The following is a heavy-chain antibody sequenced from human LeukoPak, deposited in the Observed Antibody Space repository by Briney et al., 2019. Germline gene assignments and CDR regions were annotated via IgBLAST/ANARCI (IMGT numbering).Heavy chain of an antibody. J-gene: IGHJ6*02. CDR3: ARDTLFVSGYSSSWYGMDV. V-gene: IGHV4-4*07. CDR1: GGSISGYY. CDR2: IYTSGST. Sequence: TSETLSLTCTVSGGSISGYYWSWIRQPAGKGLEWIGRIYTSGSTNYNPSLKSRVTMSVDTSKNQFSLKLSSVTAADTAVYYCARDTLFVSGYSSSWYGMDVWGQGTTVTVSS. D-gene: IGHD6-13*01.